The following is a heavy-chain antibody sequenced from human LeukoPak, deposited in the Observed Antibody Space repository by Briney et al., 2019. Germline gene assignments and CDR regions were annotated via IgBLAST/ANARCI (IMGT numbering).Heavy chain of an antibody. CDR1: GYTFTSYD. CDR2: MNPNSGNT. J-gene: IGHJ4*02. V-gene: IGHV1-8*01. Sequence: ASVKVSCKASGYTFTSYDINWVRQATGQGLGWMGWMNPNSGNTGYAQKFQGRVTMTRNTSISTAYMELSSLRSEDTAVYYCARVYYDSSGYCIDYWGQGTLVTVSS. D-gene: IGHD3-22*01. CDR3: ARVYYDSSGYCIDY.